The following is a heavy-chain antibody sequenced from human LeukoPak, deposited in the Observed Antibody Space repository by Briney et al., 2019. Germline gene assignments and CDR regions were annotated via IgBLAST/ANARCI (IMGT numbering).Heavy chain of an antibody. D-gene: IGHD3-22*01. J-gene: IGHJ4*02. CDR2: IYYRGST. V-gene: IGHV4-59*01. CDR3: TRDSTSYYYDN. Sequence: SETLSLTCTVSGDSISNYYWSWIRQPPGKGLEWIGYIYYRGSTNYNPSLKRRATISLDTSKNQFSLRLGSVTAADTAVYYCTRDSTSYYYDNWGQGTLVTVSS. CDR1: GDSISNYY.